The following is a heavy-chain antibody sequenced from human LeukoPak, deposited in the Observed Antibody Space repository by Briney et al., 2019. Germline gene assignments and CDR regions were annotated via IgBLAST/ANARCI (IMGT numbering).Heavy chain of an antibody. D-gene: IGHD3-22*01. J-gene: IGHJ4*02. CDR1: GFTFSSYW. V-gene: IGHV3-7*04. CDR2: IKQDGSEK. CDR3: ARDLRPRDSSGYYY. Sequence: GGSLRLSCAASGFTFSSYWMSWVRQAPGKGLEWVADIKQDGSEKYLVDSVKGRFTISRDNAKNSLYLQMNSLRAEDTAVYYCARDLRPRDSSGYYYWGQGTLVTVSS.